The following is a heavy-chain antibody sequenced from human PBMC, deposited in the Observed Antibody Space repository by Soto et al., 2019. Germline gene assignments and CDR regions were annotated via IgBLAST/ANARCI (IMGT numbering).Heavy chain of an antibody. D-gene: IGHD5-18*01. CDR1: GYTFTSYG. J-gene: IGHJ4*02. CDR3: ARDTVDTAMVKAEY. V-gene: IGHV1-18*01. Sequence: QVQLVQSGAEVKNPGSSVKVSCKASGYTFTSYGISWVRQAPGQGLEWMGWISAYNGNTNYAKKLQGRVTMTTDTSTRKAYMELRSLRSDDTAVYYCARDTVDTAMVKAEYSGQGTLVTVSS. CDR2: ISAYNGNT.